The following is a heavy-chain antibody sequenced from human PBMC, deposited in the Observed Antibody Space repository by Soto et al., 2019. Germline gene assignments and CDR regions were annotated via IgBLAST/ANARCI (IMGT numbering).Heavy chain of an antibody. CDR3: AKDQWPSS. J-gene: IGHJ5*02. CDR2: ISGSGDST. V-gene: IGHV3-23*01. D-gene: IGHD6-19*01. Sequence: GGSLRLGCAASGFTFSADAMSWVRQAPGKGLEWVSAISGSGDSTFYADSVKGRCTISRDNAKNKLYLQMTTLRAEDTALYHCAKDQWPSSSGQATLVNLSS. CDR1: GFTFSADA.